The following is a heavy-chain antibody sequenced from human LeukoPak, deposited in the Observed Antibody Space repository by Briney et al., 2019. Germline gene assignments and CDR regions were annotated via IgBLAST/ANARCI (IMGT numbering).Heavy chain of an antibody. V-gene: IGHV1-2*02. CDR1: GYTLTGHY. J-gene: IGHJ4*02. Sequence: ASVKVCCKASGYTLTGHYMHWVRQAPGQGLEWMGWINPNSGATNYAQKFQGRVTMTRDTSINTAYMGLSRLGSDDTAVYYCVRVNYYGRVDYFDYWGQGSLVTVSS. D-gene: IGHD3-10*01. CDR3: VRVNYYGRVDYFDY. CDR2: INPNSGAT.